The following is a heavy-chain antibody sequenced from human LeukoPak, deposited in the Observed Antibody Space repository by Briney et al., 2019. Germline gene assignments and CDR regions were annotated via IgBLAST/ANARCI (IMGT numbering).Heavy chain of an antibody. CDR2: ISGSGDST. V-gene: IGHV3-23*01. CDR3: AKDQSRSSGWYAVPSAFDI. D-gene: IGHD6-19*01. Sequence: GGSLRLSCAVSGLTFSSYAMRWVRQAPGKGLEWVSGISGSGDSTYYADSVKGRFTISRDNSKNTLHLQMNSLRAEDTAIYYCAKDQSRSSGWYAVPSAFDIWGQGTKVTVSS. CDR1: GLTFSSYA. J-gene: IGHJ3*02.